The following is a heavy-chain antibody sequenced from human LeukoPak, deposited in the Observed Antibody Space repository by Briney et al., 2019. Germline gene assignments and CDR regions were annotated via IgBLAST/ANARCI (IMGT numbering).Heavy chain of an antibody. CDR2: INSDGGST. Sequence: GGSLRLSCAASGFTFSSYWMHWVRQAPGKGLVWVSRINSDGGSTSYADSVKGRFTISRDNAKNTLYLQMNSLRAEDTAVYYCARELISPLDYYGMDVWGKGTTVTVSS. V-gene: IGHV3-74*01. CDR3: ARELISPLDYYGMDV. CDR1: GFTFSSYW. J-gene: IGHJ6*04. D-gene: IGHD3-16*01.